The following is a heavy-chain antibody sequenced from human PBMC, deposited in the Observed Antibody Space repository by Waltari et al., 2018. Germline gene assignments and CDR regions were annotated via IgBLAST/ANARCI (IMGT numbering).Heavy chain of an antibody. V-gene: IGHV4-59*11. J-gene: IGHJ4*02. Sequence: QVQLQESGPGLVKPSETLSLTCTVSGGSISSHYWSWIRQPPGKGLEWIGYIYYSGSTNYNPDLKSRVTISVDTSKNQFSLKLSSVTAADTAVYYCARGDYGDYGDSMPSDYWGQGTLVTVSS. CDR3: ARGDYGDYGDSMPSDY. CDR1: GGSISSHY. D-gene: IGHD4-17*01. CDR2: IYYSGST.